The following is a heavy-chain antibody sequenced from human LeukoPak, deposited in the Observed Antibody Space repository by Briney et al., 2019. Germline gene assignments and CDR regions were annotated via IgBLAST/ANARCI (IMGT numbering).Heavy chain of an antibody. J-gene: IGHJ3*02. CDR3: ARERGIVGPTDAFDI. Sequence: GGSLRLSCAASGFTFSSYSMNWVRQAPGKGLEWVSYISSSSSTIYYADSVKGRFTISRDNAKNSLYLQMNSLRAEDTAVYYCARERGIVGPTDAFDIWGQGTMVTVSS. CDR2: ISSSSSTI. V-gene: IGHV3-48*01. CDR1: GFTFSSYS. D-gene: IGHD1-26*01.